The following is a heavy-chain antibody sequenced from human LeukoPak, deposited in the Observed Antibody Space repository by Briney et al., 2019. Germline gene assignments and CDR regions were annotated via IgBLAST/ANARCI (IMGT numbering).Heavy chain of an antibody. CDR2: IKQDGGEK. D-gene: IGHD4-11*01. V-gene: IGHV3-7*01. CDR1: GFTFSAYW. J-gene: IGHJ4*02. CDR3: AREDHSNYNY. Sequence: GGSLRLSCAASGFTFSAYWMAWLRQAPGKGLEWVASIKQDGGEKFYMDSVEGRFTISKDNSKNSLYLQMNSLRVEDTAVYYCAREDHSNYNYWGQGTLVTVSS.